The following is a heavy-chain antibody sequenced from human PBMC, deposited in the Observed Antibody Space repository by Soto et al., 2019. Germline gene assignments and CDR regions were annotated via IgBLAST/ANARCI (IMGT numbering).Heavy chain of an antibody. CDR3: ARDSPRMAMPNSHAFDI. Sequence: QVQLVQSGAEVKKPGASVKVSCKASGYTFTSYGISWVRQAPGQGLEWMGWISAYIGYTNYAQNFQGRVTMTTDTSTSTAYMELRSLRSDDTVVYYCARDSPRMAMPNSHAFDIWGQGTVVTVSS. D-gene: IGHD2-2*01. V-gene: IGHV1-18*04. CDR2: ISAYIGYT. J-gene: IGHJ3*02. CDR1: GYTFTSYG.